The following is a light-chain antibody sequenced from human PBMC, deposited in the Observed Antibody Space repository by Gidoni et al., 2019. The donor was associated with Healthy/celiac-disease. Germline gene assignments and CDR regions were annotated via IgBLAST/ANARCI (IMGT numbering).Light chain of an antibody. CDR1: NLGDKY. Sequence: SYELTQPPSVSVSPGQTASITCSGDNLGDKYACWYQQKPGQSPVMVIYQDSKRPSGIPGRFSGSNSGNTATLTISGTQAMDEADYYCQAWDSSTPYVVFGGGTKLTVL. CDR3: QAWDSSTPYVV. J-gene: IGLJ2*01. CDR2: QDS. V-gene: IGLV3-1*01.